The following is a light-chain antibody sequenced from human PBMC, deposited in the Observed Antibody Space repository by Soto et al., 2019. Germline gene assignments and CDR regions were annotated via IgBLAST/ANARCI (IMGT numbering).Light chain of an antibody. V-gene: IGKV1-33*01. CDR1: QDISNY. J-gene: IGKJ2*01. CDR3: QQYDKLPRYT. Sequence: DIQMTQSPSSLSASVGDRVTITCQASQDISNYLNWYQQKPGKAPNLLIYDAPNLETGVPARFSRRGSGTDCNFTISSLQPEDIATYYCQQYDKLPRYTFGQGTKLEIK. CDR2: DAP.